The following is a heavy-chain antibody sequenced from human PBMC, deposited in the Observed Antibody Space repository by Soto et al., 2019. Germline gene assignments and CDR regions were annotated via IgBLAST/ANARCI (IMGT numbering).Heavy chain of an antibody. CDR1: GGSISSGGYY. V-gene: IGHV4-31*03. J-gene: IGHJ3*02. CDR3: ATXRDDFCSGYYELDAFDI. D-gene: IGHD3-3*01. CDR2: IYYSGST. Sequence: SGTLSLTCTVSGGSISSGGYYWSWIRQHPGKGLEWIGYIYYSGSTYYNPSLKSRVTISVDTSKNQFSLKLSSVTAADTAVYYCATXRDDFCSGYYELDAFDIWGQGTMVTVSS.